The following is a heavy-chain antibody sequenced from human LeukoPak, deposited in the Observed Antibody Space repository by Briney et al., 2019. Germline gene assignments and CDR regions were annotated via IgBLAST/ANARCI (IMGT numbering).Heavy chain of an antibody. CDR1: GGSMSSYY. V-gene: IGHV4-59*08. Sequence: ASETLSLTCTVAGGSMSSYYWSWIRQPPGKGLEXIGYIYYIGYTNYNPSLKSRVTISVDTSKNQFSLKLSSVTATDTAVYYCARRKQEGWFDPWGQGTLVTVSS. CDR2: IYYIGYT. CDR3: ARRKQEGWFDP. J-gene: IGHJ5*02.